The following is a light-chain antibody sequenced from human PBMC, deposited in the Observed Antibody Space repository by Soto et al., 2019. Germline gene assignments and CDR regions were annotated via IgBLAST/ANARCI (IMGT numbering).Light chain of an antibody. CDR1: NSNIGNNY. CDR2: DNN. Sequence: QSVLTQPPSVSAAPGQKVTISCSGSNSNIGNNYPSWYQQLPGTAPKLLIYDNNKRPSGIPDRFSGSKSGTSATLDITGLQTGDEADYYCGTWDSSLSAVIFGGGTKVTVL. V-gene: IGLV1-51*01. CDR3: GTWDSSLSAVI. J-gene: IGLJ2*01.